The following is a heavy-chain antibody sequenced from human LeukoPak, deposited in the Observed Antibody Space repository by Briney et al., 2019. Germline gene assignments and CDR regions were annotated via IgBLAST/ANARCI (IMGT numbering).Heavy chain of an antibody. V-gene: IGHV4-59*08. CDR1: GGSISSYY. J-gene: IGHJ4*02. CDR3: ASSGYSYGRVDY. CDR2: IYYSGST. Sequence: PSETLSLTCTVSGGSISSYYWSWIRQPPGKGLEWSGYIYYSGSTNYNPSLKSRVTISVDTSKNQFSLKLSSVTAADTAVYYCASSGYSYGRVDYWGQGTLVTVSS. D-gene: IGHD5-18*01.